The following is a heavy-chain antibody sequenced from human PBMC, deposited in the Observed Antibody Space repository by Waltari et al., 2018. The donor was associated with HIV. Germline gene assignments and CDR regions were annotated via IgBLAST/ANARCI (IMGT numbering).Heavy chain of an antibody. D-gene: IGHD4-4*01. CDR3: TRSSKLDY. CDR1: GFSFGGFA. V-gene: IGHV3-49*03. CDR2: IRSRIYGGAT. Sequence: EVQLVEFGGGLVQPGRSLRLSCTGFGFSFGGFAISWFRRAPGKGREWVGLIRSRIYGGATEYAASAKGRFTISRDDLKSVAYLQMNSLKTEDTAVYYCTRSSKLDYWGQGTLVTVSS. J-gene: IGHJ4*02.